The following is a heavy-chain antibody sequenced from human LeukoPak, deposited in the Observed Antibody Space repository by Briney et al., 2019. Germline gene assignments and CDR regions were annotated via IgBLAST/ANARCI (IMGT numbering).Heavy chain of an antibody. CDR3: ARVKDYYDSSGYYPFDY. D-gene: IGHD3-22*01. Sequence: SVKVSCKASGGTFSSYAISWVRQAPGQGLEWMGGIIPIFGTANYAQKFQGRVTITADESTSTAYMELSSLRSEDTAVYYCARVKDYYDSSGYYPFDYWGQGTLVTVSS. J-gene: IGHJ4*02. V-gene: IGHV1-69*13. CDR2: IIPIFGTA. CDR1: GGTFSSYA.